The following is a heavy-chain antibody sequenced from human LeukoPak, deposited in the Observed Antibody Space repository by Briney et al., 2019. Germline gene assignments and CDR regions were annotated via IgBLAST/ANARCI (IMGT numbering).Heavy chain of an antibody. CDR3: ATTSYDSSGYYINY. CDR2: IWYDGSNK. D-gene: IGHD3-22*01. J-gene: IGHJ4*02. CDR1: GFTFSSYG. Sequence: PGRSLRLSCAASGFTFSSYGMHWVRQAPGKGLEWVAVIWYDGSNKYYADSVKGRFTISRDNSKNTLYLQMNSLGAEDTAVYYCATTSYDSSGYYINYWGQGTLVTVSS. V-gene: IGHV3-33*01.